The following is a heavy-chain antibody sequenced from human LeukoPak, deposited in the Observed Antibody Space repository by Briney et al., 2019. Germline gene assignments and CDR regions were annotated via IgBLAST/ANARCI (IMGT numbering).Heavy chain of an antibody. CDR2: IYYSGST. J-gene: IGHJ4*02. D-gene: IGHD1-26*01. Sequence: PSQTLSLTCTVSGGSISSGDYYWSWIRQPPGKGLEWIGYIYYSGSTYYNPSLKSRVTISVDTSKNQFSLKLSSMTAADTAVYYCARSSIVGATPLDYWGQGTLVTVSS. CDR1: GGSISSGDYY. V-gene: IGHV4-30-4*01. CDR3: ARSSIVGATPLDY.